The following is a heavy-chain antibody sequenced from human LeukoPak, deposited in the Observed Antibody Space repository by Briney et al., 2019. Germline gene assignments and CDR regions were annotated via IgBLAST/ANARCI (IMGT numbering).Heavy chain of an antibody. CDR1: GGSFSGYY. D-gene: IGHD3-22*01. J-gene: IGHJ4*02. V-gene: IGHV4-34*01. CDR2: INHSGST. Sequence: PSETLSLTCVVYGGSFSGYYWSGIRQPPGKGLEGIGEINHSGSTNYNPSLKSRVTISVDTSKSQFSLKLNSMTAADTAVYYCARGAQTYYDKAPVDYWGQGTLVTVSS. CDR3: ARGAQTYYDKAPVDY.